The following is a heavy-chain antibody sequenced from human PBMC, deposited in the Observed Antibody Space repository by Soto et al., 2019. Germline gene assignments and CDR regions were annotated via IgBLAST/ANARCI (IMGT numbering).Heavy chain of an antibody. V-gene: IGHV4-31*03. J-gene: IGHJ5*02. CDR3: ARMSATGTRGFDP. D-gene: IGHD6-13*01. CDR2: ISYRGIT. Sequence: QVQLQESGPGLVKPSQTLSLTCTVSGGSFSSGAYHWSWVRQHPGQCLEWIASISYRGITSSNPSLKSRLSMSVDTSKNQFSLNLTSVTVADTAVYHCARMSATGTRGFDPWGQGTLVTVSS. CDR1: GGSFSSGAYH.